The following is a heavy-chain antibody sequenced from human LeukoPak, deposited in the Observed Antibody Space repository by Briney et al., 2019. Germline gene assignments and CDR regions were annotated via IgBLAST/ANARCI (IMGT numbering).Heavy chain of an antibody. CDR1: GYTLTELS. V-gene: IGHV1-24*01. D-gene: IGHD3-22*01. Sequence: ASVKVTCKVSGYTLTELSMHWVRQAPGKGLEWMGSFDPEDGETIYAQKFQGRVTMTEDTSTDTAYMELSSLRSEDTAVYYCATDTKLAYYDSSGQGGGFDYWGQGTLVTVSS. CDR2: FDPEDGET. J-gene: IGHJ4*02. CDR3: ATDTKLAYYDSSGQGGGFDY.